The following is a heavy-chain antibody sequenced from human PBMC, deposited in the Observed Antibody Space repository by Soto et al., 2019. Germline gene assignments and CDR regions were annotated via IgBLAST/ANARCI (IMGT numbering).Heavy chain of an antibody. V-gene: IGHV1-69*06. D-gene: IGHD1-1*01. CDR3: AGHEGEDTTFDY. Sequence: QVQLVQSGAGVKKPGSSVKFSCKVSGATFSSYAISWVGQAPGQGLEWMGGIIPIFGTANYAQKFQGRVTITADKSTSTAYMELSSLRSEDTAVYYCAGHEGEDTTFDYWGQGTLVTVSS. CDR1: GATFSSYA. J-gene: IGHJ4*02. CDR2: IIPIFGTA.